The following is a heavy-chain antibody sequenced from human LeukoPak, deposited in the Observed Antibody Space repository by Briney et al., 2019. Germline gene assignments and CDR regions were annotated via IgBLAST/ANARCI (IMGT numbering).Heavy chain of an antibody. CDR2: ISAYNGNT. CDR3: ARQGSQNDYGSYYYYGMDV. CDR1: GYTFTSYG. Sequence: GASVKVSCKASGYTFTSYGISWVRQAPGQGLEWMGWISAYNGNTNYAQKLQGRVTMTTDTSTSTAYMELRSLRSDDTAVYYCARQGSQNDYGSYYYYGMDVWGQGTTVTVSS. J-gene: IGHJ6*02. D-gene: IGHD4-17*01. V-gene: IGHV1-18*01.